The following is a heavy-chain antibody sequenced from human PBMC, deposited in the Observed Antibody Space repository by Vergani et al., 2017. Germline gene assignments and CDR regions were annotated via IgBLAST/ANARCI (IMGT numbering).Heavy chain of an antibody. CDR1: GGSISSYY. V-gene: IGHV4-59*08. CDR3: ARSRMGTTVFDF. Sequence: QVQLQESGPGLVKPSETLSLTCTVSGGSISSYYWSWIRQPPGKGLEWIGYIYYSGSTNYNPSLKSRVTISVDTSNNQFSLRLSSVTAADTAVYYCARSRMGTTVFDFWGQGILVTVSS. J-gene: IGHJ4*02. D-gene: IGHD1-26*01. CDR2: IYYSGST.